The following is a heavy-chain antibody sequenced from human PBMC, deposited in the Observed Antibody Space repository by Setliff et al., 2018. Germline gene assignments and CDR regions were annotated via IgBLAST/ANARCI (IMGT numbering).Heavy chain of an antibody. CDR1: GGTLTTFTTYS. CDR2: IIPITGTT. V-gene: IGHV1-69*16. CDR3: AREGVHTRSSTDYHYYMDV. D-gene: IGHD1-26*01. J-gene: IGHJ6*03. Sequence: GASVKVSCKASGGTLTTFTTYSLIWVRQAPGQGLEWMGGIIPITGTTNYAQRFQGRITISTDESSSTVYMEMSRLKSEDTAVYYCAREGVHTRSSTDYHYYMDVWGRGTTVTVSS.